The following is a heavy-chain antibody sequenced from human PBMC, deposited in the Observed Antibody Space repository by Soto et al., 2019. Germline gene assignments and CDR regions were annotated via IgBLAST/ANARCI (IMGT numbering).Heavy chain of an antibody. CDR1: GYSFTDFH. CDR3: ARGDSTDCSNGVCSFFYNHDMDV. V-gene: IGHV1-2*04. CDR2: INPKSGGT. D-gene: IGHD2-8*01. J-gene: IGHJ6*02. Sequence: ASVKVSCKASGYSFTDFHIHWVRQAPGQGLEWLGRINPKSGGTSTAQKFQGWVTMTTDTSISTASMELTRLTSDDTAIYYCARGDSTDCSNGVCSFFYNHDMDVWGQGTTVTVSS.